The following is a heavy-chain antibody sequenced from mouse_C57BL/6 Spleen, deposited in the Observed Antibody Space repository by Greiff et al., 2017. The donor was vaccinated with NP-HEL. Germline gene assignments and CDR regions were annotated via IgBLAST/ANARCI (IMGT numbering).Heavy chain of an antibody. CDR3: ARRSDDSYAWYFDV. D-gene: IGHD2-3*01. CDR2: INPNYGTT. V-gene: IGHV1-39*01. J-gene: IGHJ1*03. CDR1: GYSLTDYN. Sequence: EVQLQQSGPELVKPGASVKISCKASGYSLTDYNMNWVKQSNGKSIKWIGVINPNYGTTSYNQKFKGKATLTVDQSSSTAYMQLNSLTSEDSAVYCCARRSDDSYAWYFDVWGTGTTVTVSS.